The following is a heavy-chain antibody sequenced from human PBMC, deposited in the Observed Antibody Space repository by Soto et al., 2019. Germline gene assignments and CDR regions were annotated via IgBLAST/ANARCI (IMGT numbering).Heavy chain of an antibody. D-gene: IGHD2-15*01. CDR3: AREGDMPYYYYGLDG. V-gene: IGHV1-18*01. Sequence: ASVKVSCKASGGTFSSYAISWVRQAPGQGLEWMGWISGYNGHTKYAQKFQGRVTMTTDTSTSTVYMDLRSLRSDDTAVYYCAREGDMPYYYYGLDGWGQGTTVTV. CDR2: ISGYNGHT. J-gene: IGHJ6*02. CDR1: GGTFSSYA.